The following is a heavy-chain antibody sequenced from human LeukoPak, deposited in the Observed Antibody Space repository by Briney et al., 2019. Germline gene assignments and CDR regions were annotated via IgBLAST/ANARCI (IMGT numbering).Heavy chain of an antibody. CDR1: GFQFSGFD. V-gene: IGHV3-13*01. J-gene: IGHJ6*02. Sequence: GGSLRLSCAASGFQFSGFDMHWIRQAIGKGLEWVAASTAGDTFYPDSVRGRFTISRENAKNTLYLQMNSLRAGDTAVYYCARAVYGAGSPRCGQDVWVRGTTVTVSS. D-gene: IGHD3-10*01. CDR2: STAGDT. CDR3: ARAVYGAGSPRCGQDV.